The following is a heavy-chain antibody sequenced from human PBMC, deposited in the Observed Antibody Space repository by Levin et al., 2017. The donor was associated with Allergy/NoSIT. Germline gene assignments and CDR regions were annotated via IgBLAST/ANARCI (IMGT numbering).Heavy chain of an antibody. J-gene: IGHJ4*02. V-gene: IGHV4-59*01. Sequence: KSSETLSLTCTVSGGSISSYYWSWIRQSPGKGLEWIGHIYYSGSINYNPSLKSRVTMSIDTSKNQLSLKVSSVTAADTAVYYCARGLGETSRYTHGYWGQGTLVTVSS. CDR3: ARGLGETSRYTHGY. CDR1: GGSISSYY. D-gene: IGHD3-16*02. CDR2: IYYSGSI.